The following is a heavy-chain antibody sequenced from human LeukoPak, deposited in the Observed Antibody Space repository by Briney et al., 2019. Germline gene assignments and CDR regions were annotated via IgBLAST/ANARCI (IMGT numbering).Heavy chain of an antibody. CDR1: GFTFSTYA. D-gene: IGHD1-26*01. V-gene: IGHV3-23*01. CDR3: ASYEGRYGFEY. Sequence: SGGSLRLSCAASGFTFSTYAMSWVRQAPGKGLEWVSAMSGSGSSTFYADSVKGRFTISRDNSKNTLHLQMNSLRGEDTAVYYCASYEGRYGFEYWGQGTLVTVSS. J-gene: IGHJ4*02. CDR2: MSGSGSST.